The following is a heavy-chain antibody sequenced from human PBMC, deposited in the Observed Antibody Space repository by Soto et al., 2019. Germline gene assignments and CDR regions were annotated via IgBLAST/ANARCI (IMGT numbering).Heavy chain of an antibody. V-gene: IGHV3-30*18. CDR1: GFTFSSYG. J-gene: IGHJ6*02. CDR3: AKISKYCNTTSCYRYSYGMDV. Sequence: GGSLRLSCAASGFTFSSYGMHWVRQDPGKGLEWVAVISYDGSNKYYGDSVKGRFTISRDDSKNTLYLQMNSLRPEDTAVYYCAKISKYCNTTSCYRYSYGMDVWGQGTTVTV. CDR2: ISYDGSNK. D-gene: IGHD2-2*01.